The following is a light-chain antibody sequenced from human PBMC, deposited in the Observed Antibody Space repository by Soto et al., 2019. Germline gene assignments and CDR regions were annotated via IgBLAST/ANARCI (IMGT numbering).Light chain of an antibody. V-gene: IGLV1-40*01. CDR3: QSYDSSLSGLL. CDR2: GDN. Sequence: QSVLTQPPSVSGAPGQRVTISCTGSSSNIGAGYDVHWYQQFPGSAPKLLIYGDNNRPSGVPDRFSGSKSGTSASLAITGLQAEDEADYYCQSYDSSLSGLLFGGGTQLTV. J-gene: IGLJ7*01. CDR1: SSNIGAGYD.